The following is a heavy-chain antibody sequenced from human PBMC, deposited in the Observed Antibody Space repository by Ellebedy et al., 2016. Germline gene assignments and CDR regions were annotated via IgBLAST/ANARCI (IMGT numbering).Heavy chain of an antibody. V-gene: IGHV3-9*01. D-gene: IGHD3-10*01. CDR3: AKGAGYGSGSSLDY. Sequence: SLKISCAASGFTFDDYAMHWVRQAPGKGLEWVSGISWNSGSIGYADSVKGRFTISRDNAKNSLYPQMNSLRAEDTALYYCAKGAGYGSGSSLDYWGQGTLVTVSS. CDR1: GFTFDDYA. CDR2: ISWNSGSI. J-gene: IGHJ4*02.